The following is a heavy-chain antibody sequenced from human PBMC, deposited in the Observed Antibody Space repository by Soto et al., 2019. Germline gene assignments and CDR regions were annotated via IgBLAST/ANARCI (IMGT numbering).Heavy chain of an antibody. CDR3: AKGPVFGVGSGFDS. Sequence: QVQLVESGGGVVQPGRSLRLSCAASGFTFSSYGMHWVRQAPGKGLEWVALIAYDEFNKYYADSVKGRFTISRDNSKNTLYLEMNSLTVEDTAAYYCAKGPVFGVGSGFDSWGQGILVTVSS. CDR2: IAYDEFNK. J-gene: IGHJ4*02. CDR1: GFTFSSYG. D-gene: IGHD3-3*01. V-gene: IGHV3-30*18.